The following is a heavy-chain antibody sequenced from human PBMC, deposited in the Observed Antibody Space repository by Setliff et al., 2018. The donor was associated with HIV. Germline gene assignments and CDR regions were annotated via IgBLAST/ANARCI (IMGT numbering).Heavy chain of an antibody. CDR3: VRHRGVRDSSGWFGVAWFDP. V-gene: IGHV4-39*01. CDR1: GGSVSSANYY. D-gene: IGHD3-10*01. CDR2: MYSRGDV. J-gene: IGHJ5*02. Sequence: SETLSLTCSVSGGSVSSANYYWGWIRQPPGGGLEWIGSMYSRGDVYYNPSLQGRVNISGDTSKNQFYLNVTSVTAADTAVYYCVRHRGVRDSSGWFGVAWFDPWGQGTQVTVSS.